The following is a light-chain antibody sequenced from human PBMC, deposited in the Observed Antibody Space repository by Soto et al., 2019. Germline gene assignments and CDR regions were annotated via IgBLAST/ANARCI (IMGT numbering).Light chain of an antibody. CDR1: QSISSN. V-gene: IGKV3-15*01. CDR3: QQYNNWPPRT. J-gene: IGKJ1*01. CDR2: RTS. Sequence: EIVMTQSPATLSVSPGERATLSCRASQSISSNLAWYQQKPGQAPRLLMFRTSTRATGLPARFSGSGSGTEFTLTISSLQSEDFAVYYCQQYNNWPPRTFGQGTKVDI.